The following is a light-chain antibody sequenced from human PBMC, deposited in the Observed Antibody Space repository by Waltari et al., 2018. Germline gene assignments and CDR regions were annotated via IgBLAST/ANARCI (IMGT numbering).Light chain of an antibody. J-gene: IGLJ3*02. V-gene: IGLV4-69*01. Sequence: QLVLTQSPSASASLGASVTLTCPLSSGHRSHVVAWLPQRPAKGPRYLMKVNSDGSHSKGDEIPDRFSGSSSGAERYLTISSLQSEDEADYYCQTGGHGTWVFGGGTKLTVL. CDR3: QTGGHGTWV. CDR2: VNSDGSH. CDR1: SGHRSHV.